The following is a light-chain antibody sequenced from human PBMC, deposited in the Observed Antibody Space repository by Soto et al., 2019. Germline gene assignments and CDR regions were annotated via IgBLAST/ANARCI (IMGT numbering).Light chain of an antibody. Sequence: VMTQSPATLSVSPGERATLSCRASQSLRSSLAWYQQKPGQAPRLLIYGASTRATGIPARFSGSGSGTEFTLTISSLQSEDFAVYFCQQYNISPQTLGQGTKGDIK. V-gene: IGKV3-15*01. CDR2: GAS. CDR1: QSLRSS. J-gene: IGKJ1*01. CDR3: QQYNISPQT.